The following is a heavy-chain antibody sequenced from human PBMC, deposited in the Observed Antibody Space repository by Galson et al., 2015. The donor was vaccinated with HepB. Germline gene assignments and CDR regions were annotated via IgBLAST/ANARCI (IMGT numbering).Heavy chain of an antibody. V-gene: IGHV3-74*01. Sequence: SLRLSCAASGFTFSSYWMHWVRQAPGKGLVWVSHINPESTTKNYGDSVKGRFTISRDNSKNTLYLEMNSLRDDDTAVYYCAREFDRDPSEYWGQGILVAVSS. D-gene: IGHD3-22*01. CDR1: GFTFSSYW. J-gene: IGHJ4*02. CDR2: INPESTTK. CDR3: AREFDRDPSEY.